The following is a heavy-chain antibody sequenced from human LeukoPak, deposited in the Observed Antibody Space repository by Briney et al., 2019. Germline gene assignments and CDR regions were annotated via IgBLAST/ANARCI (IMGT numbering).Heavy chain of an antibody. CDR2: IGGSGSST. J-gene: IGHJ3*02. CDR1: GFTFNTYA. V-gene: IGHV3-23*01. Sequence: GGSLRLSCAASGFTFNTYAMTWVRQAPGKGLEWVSGIGGSGSSTYYADSVKGRFTIYRDNSKDTLYLQMNNLRGEDTAVYYCAKDTSQLLLDAFDIWGQGTMVTVSS. CDR3: AKDTSQLLLDAFDI. D-gene: IGHD2-2*01.